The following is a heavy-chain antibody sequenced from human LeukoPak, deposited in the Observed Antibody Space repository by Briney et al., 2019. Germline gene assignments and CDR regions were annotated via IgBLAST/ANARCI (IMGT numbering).Heavy chain of an antibody. V-gene: IGHV1-18*01. Sequence: ASVKVSCKASGYTFTNYGVSWVRQAPGQGLEWMGRISVYSDNTKYAQKVQGRVTMTTDTSTSTAYMELRSLRSDDTAVYYCARDGTFYSGSYSYFYDYWGQGTLVTVSS. CDR2: ISVYSDNT. D-gene: IGHD1-26*01. CDR1: GYTFTNYG. CDR3: ARDGTFYSGSYSYFYDY. J-gene: IGHJ4*02.